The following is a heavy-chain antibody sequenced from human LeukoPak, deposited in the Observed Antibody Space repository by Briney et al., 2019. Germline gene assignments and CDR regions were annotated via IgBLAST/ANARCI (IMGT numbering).Heavy chain of an antibody. V-gene: IGHV1-2*02. D-gene: IGHD3-3*01. CDR1: GYTFTGYY. Sequence: GASVKVSCKASGYTFTGYYMHWVRQAPGQGLEWMGWINPNSGGTNYAQKFQGRVTMTRDTSISTAYMELSRLRSDDTAVYYCAREPHLLRNWFDPWGQGTLVTVSS. CDR2: INPNSGGT. CDR3: AREPHLLRNWFDP. J-gene: IGHJ5*02.